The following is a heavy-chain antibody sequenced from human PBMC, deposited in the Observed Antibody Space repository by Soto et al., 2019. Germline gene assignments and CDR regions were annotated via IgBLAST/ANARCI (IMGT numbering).Heavy chain of an antibody. J-gene: IGHJ4*02. Sequence: GGSLRLSCVASGFTFSSYAMSWVRQAPGKGLEWVSAISSSGVNTYNADSVKGRFTISRDNSKKMLYLQMNSLRAEDTAVYYGAKGGYYFDSSGYFDYWGLGTLVTVSS. CDR2: ISSSGVNT. CDR1: GFTFSSYA. D-gene: IGHD3-22*01. V-gene: IGHV3-23*01. CDR3: AKGGYYFDSSGYFDY.